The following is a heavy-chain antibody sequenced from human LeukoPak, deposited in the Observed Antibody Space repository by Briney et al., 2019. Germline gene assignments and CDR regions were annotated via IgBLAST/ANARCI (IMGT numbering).Heavy chain of an antibody. CDR2: IRSKAYGGTT. CDR3: TRDFQLLHY. Sequence: PGGSLRLSCAASGFTFSTYWMSWFRQAPGKGLEWVGFIRSKAYGGTTEYAASMKGRFTISRDDSKSIAYLQMNSLKTEDTAVYYCTRDFQLLHYWGQGTLVTVSS. CDR1: GFTFSTYW. J-gene: IGHJ4*02. D-gene: IGHD2-2*01. V-gene: IGHV3-49*03.